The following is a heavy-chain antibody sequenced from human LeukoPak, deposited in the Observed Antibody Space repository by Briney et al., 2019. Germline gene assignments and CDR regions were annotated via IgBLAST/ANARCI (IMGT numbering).Heavy chain of an antibody. J-gene: IGHJ6*02. CDR3: ARGRIAKIVVVHSFHYGMDV. CDR2: INDYTGNT. Sequence: SETLSLTCAVFGGSFTDYFWTWIRQSPGKGLEWVGEINDYTGNTNYNPSLNSRVSISLEKSKTQFSLELRSVTAADTAVYYCARGRIAKIVVVHSFHYGMDVWGQGTTVTVSS. D-gene: IGHD3-22*01. V-gene: IGHV4-34*01. CDR1: GGSFTDYF.